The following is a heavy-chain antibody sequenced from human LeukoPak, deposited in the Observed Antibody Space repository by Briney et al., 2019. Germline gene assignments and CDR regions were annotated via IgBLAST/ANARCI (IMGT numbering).Heavy chain of an antibody. D-gene: IGHD2-2*01. Sequence: PSETLSLTCTASGGSISSYYWSWLRQPAGKGLEWIGRMYPSGSTNYNPSLKSRVTMSVDTSKNQFSLKLNSVTAADTAVYYCARDHCTSCSFDYWGQGTLVTVSS. J-gene: IGHJ4*02. CDR3: ARDHCTSCSFDY. CDR2: MYPSGST. CDR1: GGSISSYY. V-gene: IGHV4-4*07.